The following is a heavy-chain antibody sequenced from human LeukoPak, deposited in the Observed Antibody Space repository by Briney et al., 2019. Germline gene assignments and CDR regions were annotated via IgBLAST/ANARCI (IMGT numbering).Heavy chain of an antibody. CDR2: INAYNGDT. V-gene: IGHV1-18*01. D-gene: IGHD3-22*01. Sequence: ASVKVPCKASGYTFTRYGISWVRQVPGQGLEWMGWINAYNGDTNYAQKLQGRVTMATDISTSTAYMELRSLRSDDTAVYYCARDEGSYYDYFDYWGQGTQVTVSS. CDR3: ARDEGSYYDYFDY. J-gene: IGHJ4*02. CDR1: GYTFTRYG.